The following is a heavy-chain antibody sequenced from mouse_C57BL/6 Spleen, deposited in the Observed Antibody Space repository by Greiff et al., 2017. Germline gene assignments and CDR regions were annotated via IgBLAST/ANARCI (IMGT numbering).Heavy chain of an antibody. J-gene: IGHJ2*01. V-gene: IGHV5-6*01. CDR1: GFTFSSYG. Sequence: EVKLMESGGDLVKPGGSLKLSCAASGFTFSSYGMSWVRPTPDKRLEWVATISSGGSYTYYPDSVKGRFTISRDNAKNTLYLQMSSLKSEDTAIYYCARHDGYYFDYWGQGTTLTVSS. D-gene: IGHD2-3*01. CDR3: ARHDGYYFDY. CDR2: ISSGGSYT.